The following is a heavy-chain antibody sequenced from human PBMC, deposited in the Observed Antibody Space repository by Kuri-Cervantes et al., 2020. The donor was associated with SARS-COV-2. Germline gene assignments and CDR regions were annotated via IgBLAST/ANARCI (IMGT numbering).Heavy chain of an antibody. CDR3: ARLYYDILTGYYRHYFDY. D-gene: IGHD3-9*01. CDR1: GGSISSSSYY. Sequence: GSLRLSCTVSGGSISSSSYYWGWIRQPPGKGLEWIGSIYYSGSTYYNPSLKSRVTTSVDTSKNQFSLKLSSVTAADTAVYYCARLYYDILTGYYRHYFDYWGQGTLVTVSS. CDR2: IYYSGST. J-gene: IGHJ4*02. V-gene: IGHV4-39*01.